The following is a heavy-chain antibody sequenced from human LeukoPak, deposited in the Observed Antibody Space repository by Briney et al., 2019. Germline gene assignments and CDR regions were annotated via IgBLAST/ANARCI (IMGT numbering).Heavy chain of an antibody. D-gene: IGHD5-18*01. CDR3: AKWRTGDSYGYEY. CDR2: IKKDGSEK. Sequence: GVSLRLSCAASGFTISSSWMSWVRQAPGKGLEWVANIKKDGSEKIYVDSVKGRFTISRDNAKESLYLQMNSLRAEDTAVYYCAKWRTGDSYGYEYWGQGTLVTVSS. J-gene: IGHJ4*02. V-gene: IGHV3-7*01. CDR1: GFTISSSW.